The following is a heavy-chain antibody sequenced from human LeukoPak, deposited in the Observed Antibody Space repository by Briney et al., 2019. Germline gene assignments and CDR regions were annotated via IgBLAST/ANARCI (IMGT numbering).Heavy chain of an antibody. Sequence: ASVKVSCKASGYTFTNYYIHWVRQAPGQGLECMGIINPSGGSTIYAQKFQGRVTMTEDTSTDTAYMELRSLKPEDTAVYYCTTWGRPGGYGRGWYLDLGGRGTLVTVSS. CDR1: GYTFTNYY. CDR3: TTWGRPGGYGRGWYLDL. J-gene: IGHJ2*01. V-gene: IGHV1-46*01. CDR2: INPSGGST. D-gene: IGHD1-1*01.